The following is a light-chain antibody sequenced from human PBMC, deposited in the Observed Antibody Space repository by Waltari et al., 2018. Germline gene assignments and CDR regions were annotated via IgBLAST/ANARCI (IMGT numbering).Light chain of an antibody. CDR1: QSISSW. J-gene: IGKJ1*01. Sequence: DIQMTQSPSTLSASVGNRVTITCRASQSISSWLAWYQKKPGKSPKLLIYKASSLESWVPSRFSGSGSGTEFTLTISSLQPDDFATYYCQQYNSYSPWTFGQGTKVEIK. CDR3: QQYNSYSPWT. V-gene: IGKV1-5*03. CDR2: KAS.